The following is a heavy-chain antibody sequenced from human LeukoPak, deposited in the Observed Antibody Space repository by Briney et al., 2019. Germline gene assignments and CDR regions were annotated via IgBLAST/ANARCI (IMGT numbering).Heavy chain of an antibody. Sequence: PGGSLRLSCAASGFTFSSYEMNWVPEAPGKGLERVSYISNSGSTIYYTDSVKVRFPISRDNAKNSLYLQMNSLRAEDTSVYYFARECSSLTYPDFDYWGQGTLVTVSS. V-gene: IGHV3-48*03. J-gene: IGHJ4*02. CDR1: GFTFSSYE. CDR2: ISNSGSTI. D-gene: IGHD6-13*01. CDR3: ARECSSLTYPDFDY.